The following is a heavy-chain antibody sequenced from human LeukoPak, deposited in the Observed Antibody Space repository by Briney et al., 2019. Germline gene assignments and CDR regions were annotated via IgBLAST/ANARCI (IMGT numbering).Heavy chain of an antibody. D-gene: IGHD3-22*01. CDR3: ARHSSGYYRYFQH. CDR1: GGSISSSNW. V-gene: IGHV4-4*02. Sequence: SETLSLTCAVSGGSISSSNWWSWVRPPPGKGLEWIGEIYHSGSTNYNPSLKSRVTISVDKSKNQFSLKLSSVTAADTAVYYCARHSSGYYRYFQHWGQGTLVTVSS. CDR2: IYHSGST. J-gene: IGHJ1*01.